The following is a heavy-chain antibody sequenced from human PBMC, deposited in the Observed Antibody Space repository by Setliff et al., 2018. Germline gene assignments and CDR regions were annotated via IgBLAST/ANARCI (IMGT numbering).Heavy chain of an antibody. Sequence: PGWSLRLSCAASGFSFSSYWMTWVRQAPGKGLEWVANIKQDGSDKYYVDSVKGRFTISRDNAKNSLYLQMNSLRAEDTAVYYCAKDPHFDSWGQGTLVTVSS. J-gene: IGHJ4*02. CDR3: AKDPHFDS. CDR2: IKQDGSDK. CDR1: GFSFSSYW. V-gene: IGHV3-7*01.